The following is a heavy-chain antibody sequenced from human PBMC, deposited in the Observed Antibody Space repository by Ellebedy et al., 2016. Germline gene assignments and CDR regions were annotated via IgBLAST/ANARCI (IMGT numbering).Heavy chain of an antibody. V-gene: IGHV3-7*03. J-gene: IGHJ4*02. CDR1: GFTFSDYW. CDR2: INRDGSDK. CDR3: AKGGD. Sequence: GESLKISCAASGFTFSDYWMTWVRQSPTKGLEWVANINRDGSDKSYVDSVKGRFTISRDNAKNSLYLQMNSLRVEDTAFYFCAKGGDWGQGTLVTVSS.